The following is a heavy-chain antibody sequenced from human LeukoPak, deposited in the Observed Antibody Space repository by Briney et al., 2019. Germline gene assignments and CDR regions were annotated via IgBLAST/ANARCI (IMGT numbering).Heavy chain of an antibody. V-gene: IGHV3-30*02. CDR1: GFTFCFYA. CDR3: AKEGGGRTFDY. D-gene: IGHD4-23*01. J-gene: IGHJ4*02. Sequence: TGGSLRLSCAASGFTFCFYAMHWVPHGPGKGLDWVAFIRYDGGDTYYAASVRGRFTVSRDNSKNTLYLQMSSLTAEDTALYYCAKEGGGRTFDYWGQGTLVTVSS. CDR2: IRYDGGDT.